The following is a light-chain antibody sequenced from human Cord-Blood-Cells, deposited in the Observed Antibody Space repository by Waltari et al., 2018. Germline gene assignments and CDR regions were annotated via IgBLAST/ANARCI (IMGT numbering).Light chain of an antibody. J-gene: IGKJ4*01. CDR1: QSVLYSSNNNNY. CDR2: WAS. CDR3: QQYYRTPLT. V-gene: IGKV4-1*01. Sequence: IVMAQSPASLAVSLAERDTINCKSSQSVLYSSNNNNYLAYYQQKPEQPPKLIICWASTRESGVPDRFSGSGSATDFTLTISSLQAEDVAVYYCQQYYRTPLTFGGGTKVDIK.